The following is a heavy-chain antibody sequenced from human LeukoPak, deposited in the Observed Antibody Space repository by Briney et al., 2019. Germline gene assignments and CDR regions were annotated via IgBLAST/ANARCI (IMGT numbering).Heavy chain of an antibody. CDR3: ASLIGYSHDY. CDR2: INHSGST. V-gene: IGHV4-34*01. Sequence: PSETLSLTCAVYGGSFSGYYWSWIRQPPGKGLEWIGEINHSGSTNYNPSLKSRVTISVDTSKSQFSLKLSSVTAADTAVYYCASLIGYSHDYWGQGTLVTVSS. D-gene: IGHD5-18*01. CDR1: GGSFSGYY. J-gene: IGHJ4*02.